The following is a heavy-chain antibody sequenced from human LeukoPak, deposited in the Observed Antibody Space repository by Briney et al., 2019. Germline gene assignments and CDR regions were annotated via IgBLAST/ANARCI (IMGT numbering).Heavy chain of an antibody. V-gene: IGHV3-7*03. J-gene: IGHJ6*04. CDR3: ARVPIVDLSLDV. Sequence: GGSLRLSCAASEFTFSSYWMSWVRQAPGKGLEWVANIKQDGSEKYYVDSVKGRLTISRDNADNLLYLQMNSLRAEDTAVYYCARVPIVDLSLDVWGKGTTVTVSS. CDR2: IKQDGSEK. CDR1: EFTFSSYW. D-gene: IGHD1-26*01.